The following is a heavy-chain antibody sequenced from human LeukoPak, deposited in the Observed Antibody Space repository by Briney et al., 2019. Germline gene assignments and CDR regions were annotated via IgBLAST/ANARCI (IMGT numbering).Heavy chain of an antibody. CDR3: AKEFTKE. J-gene: IGHJ4*02. V-gene: IGHV3-23*01. CDR1: GFTFSNYG. D-gene: IGHD1-1*01. CDR2: ISSSGDSA. Sequence: GGSLRLSCAASGFTFSNYGMSWVRQAPGKGLEWVSGISSSGDSAYYADSVKGRFTISRDNSKSTLFLQMNSLRAEDTALYYCAKEFTKEWGQGTLVTVSS.